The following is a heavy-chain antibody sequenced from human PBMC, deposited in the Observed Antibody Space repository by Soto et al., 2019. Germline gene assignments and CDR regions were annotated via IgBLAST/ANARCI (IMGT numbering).Heavy chain of an antibody. V-gene: IGHV4-59*01. D-gene: IGHD3-22*01. CDR2: IYYSGST. CDR3: AREGYDSSGYYLDY. CDR1: GGSISSYY. J-gene: IGHJ4*02. Sequence: QVQLQESGPGLVKPSETLSLTCTVSGGSISSYYWSWIRQPPGKGLEWIGYIYYSGSTNYNPSLKSRVTISVDTSKNQFSLKLSSVTAADTAVYYCAREGYDSSGYYLDYWGQGTLVTVSS.